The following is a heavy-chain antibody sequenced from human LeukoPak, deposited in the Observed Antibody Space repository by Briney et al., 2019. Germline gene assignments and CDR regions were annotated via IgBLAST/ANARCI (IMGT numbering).Heavy chain of an antibody. Sequence: GGSLRLSCAASGFTFINHGLSWVRQAPRRGLERVSSISGTGTYTYYADSVKGRFTISRDNSKNTLYLEMNNLRAEDTAVYYCAKVGPYSSGSIGPWGQGTLVTVSS. V-gene: IGHV3-23*01. CDR1: GFTFINHG. J-gene: IGHJ5*02. CDR2: ISGTGTYT. D-gene: IGHD6-19*01. CDR3: AKVGPYSSGSIGP.